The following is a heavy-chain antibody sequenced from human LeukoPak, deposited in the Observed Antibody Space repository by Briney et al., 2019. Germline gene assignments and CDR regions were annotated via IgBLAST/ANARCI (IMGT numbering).Heavy chain of an antibody. Sequence: GGSLRLSCAASGFTFSSYAMSWVRQAPGKGLEWVSAISGSGGSTYYADSVKGRFTISRDNSKNTLYLQMNSLRAEDTAVYYCAKDSTIVVVAGLDPWGQGTLVTVSS. J-gene: IGHJ5*02. CDR1: GFTFSSYA. D-gene: IGHD3-22*01. CDR3: AKDSTIVVVAGLDP. V-gene: IGHV3-23*01. CDR2: ISGSGGST.